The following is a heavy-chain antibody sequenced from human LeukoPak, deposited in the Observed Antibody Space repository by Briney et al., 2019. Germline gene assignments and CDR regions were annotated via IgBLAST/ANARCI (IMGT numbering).Heavy chain of an antibody. V-gene: IGHV4-61*02. D-gene: IGHD6-19*01. Sequence: PSETLSLTCTVSGGSISSGSYYWSWIRQPAGKGLEWIGRIYTSGSTNYNPSLKSRVTISVDTSKNQFSLKLSSVTAADTAVYYCARSGGIAVAGTLYYYYYMDVWGKGTTVTVSS. CDR1: GGSISSGSYY. CDR3: ARSGGIAVAGTLYYYYYMDV. J-gene: IGHJ6*03. CDR2: IYTSGST.